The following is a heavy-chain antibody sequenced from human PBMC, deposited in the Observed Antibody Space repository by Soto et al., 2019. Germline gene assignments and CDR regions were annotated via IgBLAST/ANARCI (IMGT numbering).Heavy chain of an antibody. CDR3: ARSGDNYNVLDY. D-gene: IGHD3-10*02. CDR2: SSNSGTFT. J-gene: IGHJ4*02. Sequence: LRLSCAASGFSISDHYMSWIRQAPGKGLEWVSYSSNSGTFTKYADSVKGRFSISRDNAKNSLYLEINSLRGEDTAIYYCARSGDNYNVLDYWGQGTPVTVSS. CDR1: GFSISDHY. V-gene: IGHV3-11*03.